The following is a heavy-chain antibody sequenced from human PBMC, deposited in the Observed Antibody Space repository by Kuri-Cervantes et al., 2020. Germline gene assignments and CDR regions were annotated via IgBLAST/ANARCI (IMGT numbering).Heavy chain of an antibody. CDR3: AGKWLIDAFDI. CDR2: INENGNEK. D-gene: IGHD5-12*01. J-gene: IGHJ3*02. V-gene: IGHV3-7*01. Sequence: GGSLRLSCAVSGFTFSNAFMSWVRQAPGKGLEWVANINENGNEKRYVDSVEGRFTISRDNAKNSLYLQMDSLRAEDTAVYYCAGKWLIDAFDIWGQGTMVTVS. CDR1: GFTFSNAF.